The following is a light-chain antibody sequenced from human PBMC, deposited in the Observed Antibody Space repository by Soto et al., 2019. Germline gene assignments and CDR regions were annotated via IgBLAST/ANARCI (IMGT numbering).Light chain of an antibody. CDR1: QSVTSSY. J-gene: IGKJ2*01. V-gene: IGKV3-20*01. CDR3: QQYSDLPHT. Sequence: IVLTQSPGVLSLSPGERATLSCRATQSVTSSYFAWYQQTPGQAPRLLIYGVSSRATDIPDRFSGSGSGTDFTLTISRLEPEDFVVYYCQQYSDLPHTFGQGTKLEVK. CDR2: GVS.